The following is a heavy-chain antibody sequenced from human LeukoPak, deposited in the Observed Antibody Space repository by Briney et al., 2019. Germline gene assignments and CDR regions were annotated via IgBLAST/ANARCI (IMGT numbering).Heavy chain of an antibody. V-gene: IGHV4-4*02. CDR3: ARRKRDFGGAQYYYDS. D-gene: IGHD3-16*01. Sequence: PSETLSLTCTVSGASISNDAWWDWVRQPPGKGLEWVAEISHSETTYYNPSLKSRVAISLDNSRNQFSLYLNSVTAADTAVYFRARRKRDFGGAQYYYDSWGQGTLVTVSS. J-gene: IGHJ4*02. CDR2: ISHSETT. CDR1: GASISNDAW.